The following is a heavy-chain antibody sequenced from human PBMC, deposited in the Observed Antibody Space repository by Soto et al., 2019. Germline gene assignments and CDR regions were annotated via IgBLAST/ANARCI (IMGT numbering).Heavy chain of an antibody. Sequence: SETLSLTCTVSGGSISSGGYYWSWIRQHPGKGLEWIGYIYYSGSTYYNPSLKSRVTISLDTSKNQFSLKLSSVTAADTAVYYCAGSYRAFFSYWGRGSSVLVSS. V-gene: IGHV4-31*03. CDR2: IYYSGST. CDR3: AGSYRAFFSY. CDR1: GGSISSGGYY. J-gene: IGHJ4*02. D-gene: IGHD1-26*01.